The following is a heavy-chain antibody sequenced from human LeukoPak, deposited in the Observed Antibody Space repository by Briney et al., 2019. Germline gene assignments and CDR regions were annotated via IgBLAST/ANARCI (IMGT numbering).Heavy chain of an antibody. D-gene: IGHD6-19*01. J-gene: IGHJ4*02. V-gene: IGHV3-69-1*02. CDR3: ASLSPAVAGYFDY. CDR1: GITFSSYD. CDR2: ISDRGKA. Sequence: GGALRLSCVASGITFSSYDMSWVRQAPGKGLEWISAISDRGKADYADSVKGRFTISRDNAKNSLYLQMNSLRAEDTAVYYCASLSPAVAGYFDYWGQGTLVTVSS.